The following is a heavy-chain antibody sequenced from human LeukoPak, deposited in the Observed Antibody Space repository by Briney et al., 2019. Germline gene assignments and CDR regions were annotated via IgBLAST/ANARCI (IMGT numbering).Heavy chain of an antibody. Sequence: SETLSLTCTVSGGSISSGDYYWSWIRQPPGKGLEWIGYIYYSGSTYYNPSLKSRVTISVDTSKNQFSLKLSSVTAADTAVYYCARASGSYPGWLDPWGQGSLVTVSS. CDR3: ARASGSYPGWLDP. D-gene: IGHD1-26*01. CDR2: IYYSGST. CDR1: GGSISSGDYY. V-gene: IGHV4-30-4*08. J-gene: IGHJ5*02.